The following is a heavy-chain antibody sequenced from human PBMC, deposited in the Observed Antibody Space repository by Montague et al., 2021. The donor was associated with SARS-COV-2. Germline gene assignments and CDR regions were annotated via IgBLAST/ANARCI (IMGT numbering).Heavy chain of an antibody. D-gene: IGHD1-26*01. CDR3: ARVWGATRGDAFDI. Sequence: PALVKPTQTLTLTCTFSGFSLSTSGMCASWIRQPPGKALEWLALIDWDDDKHYSTSLTTRLTISKDTSKNQVVLTMTNMDPVDTATYYCARVWGATRGDAFDIWGQGTMVTVSS. CDR2: IDWDDDK. J-gene: IGHJ3*02. V-gene: IGHV2-70*01. CDR1: GFSLSTSGMC.